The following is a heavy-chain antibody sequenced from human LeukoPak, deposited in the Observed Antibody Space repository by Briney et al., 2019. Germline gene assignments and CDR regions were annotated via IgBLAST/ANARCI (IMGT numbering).Heavy chain of an antibody. CDR1: GFTLSTYG. CDR3: AREKQKYSSGWYCLDY. J-gene: IGHJ4*02. D-gene: IGHD6-19*01. Sequence: GSLRLSCAASGFTLSTYGLHWVRQAPGKGLEWVALIWYDGSNKYYADSVKGRFTISRDNSKNTLYLQMNSLRAEDTAVYYCAREKQKYSSGWYCLDYWGQGTLVTVSS. V-gene: IGHV3-33*01. CDR2: IWYDGSNK.